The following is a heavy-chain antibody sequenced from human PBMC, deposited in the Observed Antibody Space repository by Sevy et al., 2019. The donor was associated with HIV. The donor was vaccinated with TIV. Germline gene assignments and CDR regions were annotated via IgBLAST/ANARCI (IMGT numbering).Heavy chain of an antibody. CDR3: ARGRGYYDSSGFESTDY. J-gene: IGHJ4*02. CDR2: ISAYNGNT. CDR1: GYTFTSYG. V-gene: IGHV1-18*01. Sequence: ASVKVSCKASGYTFTSYGISWVRQAPGQGLEWMGWISAYNGNTNYAQKLQGRVTMTTDTSTSTAYMELRSLRSDDTAGYYCARGRGYYDSSGFESTDYWGQGTLVTVSS. D-gene: IGHD3-22*01.